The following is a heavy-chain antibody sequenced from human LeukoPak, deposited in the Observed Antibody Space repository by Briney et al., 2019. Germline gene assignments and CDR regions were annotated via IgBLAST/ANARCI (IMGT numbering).Heavy chain of an antibody. CDR3: ARGNYSGSYYDFWSGTEGFDP. V-gene: IGHV1-46*03. J-gene: IGHJ5*02. Sequence: ASVKVSCKASGYTFTSYYMHWVRQAPGQGLEWMGIINPSGGSTSYAQKFQGRVTMTRDTSTSTVYMELSSLRSEDTAVHYCARGNYSGSYYDFWSGTEGFDPWGQGILVTVSS. CDR1: GYTFTSYY. CDR2: INPSGGST. D-gene: IGHD3-3*01.